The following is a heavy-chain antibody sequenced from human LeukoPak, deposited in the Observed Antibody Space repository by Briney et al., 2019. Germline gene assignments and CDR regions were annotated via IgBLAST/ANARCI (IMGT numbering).Heavy chain of an antibody. CDR3: ARDSGFWLY. CDR2: IYFTGET. CDR1: GDSLSSGGHY. J-gene: IGHJ4*02. V-gene: IGHV4-39*07. Sequence: SETLSLTCTVSGDSLSSGGHYWGWIRQTPGKRLEWIGNIYFTGETSFNPSLKSRLAMSVDTSKNQLFLNLDSMTAADTAVYYCARDSGFWLYWGQGALVTVSS. D-gene: IGHD3-22*01.